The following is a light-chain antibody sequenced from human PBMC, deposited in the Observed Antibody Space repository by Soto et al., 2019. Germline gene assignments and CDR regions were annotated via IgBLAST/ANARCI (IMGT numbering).Light chain of an antibody. V-gene: IGKV3D-20*02. CDR2: GAS. Sequence: IMVSHAPATLSVPKRERATLSCGPSQSLSSNYLAWYQQKPGQAPRLLIYGASNRATGIPARFSGTGSGTDFTLTINNLEPEDFAVYYCQVRTNWSIAFGRGTLLEIK. CDR1: QSLSSNY. CDR3: QVRTNWSIA. J-gene: IGKJ5*01.